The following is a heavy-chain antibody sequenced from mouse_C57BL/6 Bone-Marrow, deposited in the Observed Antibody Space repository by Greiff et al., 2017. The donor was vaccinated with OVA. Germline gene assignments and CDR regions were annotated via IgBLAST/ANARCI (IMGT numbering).Heavy chain of an antibody. V-gene: IGHV1-82*01. D-gene: IGHD1-1*01. CDR2: IYPGDGDT. CDR1: GYAFSSSW. Sequence: QVQLQQSGPELVKPGASVKISCKASGYAFSSSWMNWVKQRPGKGLEWIGRIYPGDGDTNYNGKFKGKATLTADKSSSTAYMQLSSLTSEDSAVYFCARSEGYYGSSPYFDYWGQGTTLTVSS. J-gene: IGHJ2*01. CDR3: ARSEGYYGSSPYFDY.